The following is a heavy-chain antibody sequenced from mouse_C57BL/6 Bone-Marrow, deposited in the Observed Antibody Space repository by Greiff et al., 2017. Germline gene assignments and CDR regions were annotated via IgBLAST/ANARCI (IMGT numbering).Heavy chain of an antibody. J-gene: IGHJ4*01. CDR1: GFTFSSYG. CDR2: ISSGGSYT. V-gene: IGHV5-6*01. Sequence: DVQLVESGGDLVKPGGSLKLSCAASGFTFSSYGMSWVRQTPDKRLEWVATISSGGSYTYYPDSVKGRFTISRDNAKKTLYLQMSSLKSEDTARYYCARPYDYYDGYYYAMDYWGQGTSVTVSS. CDR3: ARPYDYYDGYYYAMDY. D-gene: IGHD1-1*01.